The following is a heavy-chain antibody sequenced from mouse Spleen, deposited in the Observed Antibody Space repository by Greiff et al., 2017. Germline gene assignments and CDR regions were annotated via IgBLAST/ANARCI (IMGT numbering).Heavy chain of an antibody. V-gene: IGHV1-26*01. CDR2: INPNNGGT. CDR1: GYTFTDYY. J-gene: IGHJ3*01. CDR3: AREATVALRGFAY. Sequence: EVQLQQSGPELVKPGASVKISCKASGYTFTDYYMNWVKQSHGKSLEWIGDINPNNGGTSYNQKFKGKATLTVDKSSSTAYMELRSLTSEDSAVYYCAREATVALRGFAYWGQGTLVTVSA. D-gene: IGHD1-1*01.